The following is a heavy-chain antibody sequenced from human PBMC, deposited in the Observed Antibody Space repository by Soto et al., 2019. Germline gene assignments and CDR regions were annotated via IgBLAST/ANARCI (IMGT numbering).Heavy chain of an antibody. Sequence: GGSLRLSCAASGFTFSSYGMHWVRQAPGKGLEWVAVISYDGSNKYYADSVKGRFTISRDNSKNTLYLQMNSLRAEDTAVYYCAKDLIAAAPYIDYWGQGTLVTVSS. V-gene: IGHV3-30*18. CDR1: GFTFSSYG. CDR3: AKDLIAAAPYIDY. D-gene: IGHD6-13*01. CDR2: ISYDGSNK. J-gene: IGHJ4*02.